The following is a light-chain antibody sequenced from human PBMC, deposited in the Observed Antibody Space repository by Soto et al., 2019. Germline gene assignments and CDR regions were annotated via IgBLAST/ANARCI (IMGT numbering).Light chain of an antibody. Sequence: QSALTQPPSASGSPGQSVIISCTGASSDVGGYNFVSWYQQHPGKAPKLMIYDVTKRPSGVPDRFSGSKSGNTASLTVSGLQADDEADYYCSSYAGSSVPVAFGGGTKLTVL. CDR3: SSYAGSSVPVA. CDR1: SSDVGGYNF. CDR2: DVT. V-gene: IGLV2-8*01. J-gene: IGLJ2*01.